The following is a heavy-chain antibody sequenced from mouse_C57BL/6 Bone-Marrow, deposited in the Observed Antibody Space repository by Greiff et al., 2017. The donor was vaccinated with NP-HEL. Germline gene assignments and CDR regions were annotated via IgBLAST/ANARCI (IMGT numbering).Heavy chain of an antibody. CDR1: GYTFTSYY. D-gene: IGHD2-5*01. J-gene: IGHJ3*01. CDR2: IDPEDGDT. CDR3: TTGDSNYGFAY. Sequence: EVQLQQPGAELVKPGASVKLSCKASGYTFTSYYMHWVKQRPEQGLEWIGRIDPEDGDTEYAPKFQGKATMTADTSSNTAYLQLSSLTSEDAAVYYCTTGDSNYGFAYWGQGTLVTVSA. V-gene: IGHV14-1*01.